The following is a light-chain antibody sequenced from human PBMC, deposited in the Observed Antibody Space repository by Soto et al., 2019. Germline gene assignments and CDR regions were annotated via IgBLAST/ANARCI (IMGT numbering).Light chain of an antibody. V-gene: IGKV1-33*01. CDR1: QDITNY. CDR2: DTS. CDR3: QQYHSVPLT. Sequence: DIQMTQSPSSLSASVGDRVTITCQASQDITNYLNWYQQRTGKAPKLLLYDTSILEAGVPSRFSGSGFGTDFTFTISSLQPEDFATYYCQQYHSVPLTFGGGTKVEIK. J-gene: IGKJ4*01.